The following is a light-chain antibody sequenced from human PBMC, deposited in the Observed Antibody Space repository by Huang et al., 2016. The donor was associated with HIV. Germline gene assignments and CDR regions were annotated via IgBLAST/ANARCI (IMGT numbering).Light chain of an antibody. Sequence: EIVLTQSPGTLSLSPGERATLSCRASQSVSSSYLAWYKQKPGQAPRLLFYCASSRATGIPDRFSGSVSGTDFPLTISRLEPEDFAVYYCQQYDSSPWTFGQGTKVEIK. CDR2: CAS. V-gene: IGKV3-20*01. CDR3: QQYDSSPWT. CDR1: QSVSSSY. J-gene: IGKJ1*01.